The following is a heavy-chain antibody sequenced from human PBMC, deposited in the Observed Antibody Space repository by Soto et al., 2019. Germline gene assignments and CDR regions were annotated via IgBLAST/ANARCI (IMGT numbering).Heavy chain of an antibody. CDR2: ISSGSTTI. V-gene: IGHV3-48*02. CDR3: ARVRRNDASDYYGMDI. J-gene: IGHJ6*02. CDR1: GFSFSTST. Sequence: QLVESGGASAQPGGSLRLSCEASGFSFSTSTMNWVRQAPGKGLEWVSYISSGSTTIYYADSVKGRFTIARDNGKNSLYLQMNSLRDEDTAVYYCARVRRNDASDYYGMDIWGQGTTVTVSS. D-gene: IGHD1-1*01.